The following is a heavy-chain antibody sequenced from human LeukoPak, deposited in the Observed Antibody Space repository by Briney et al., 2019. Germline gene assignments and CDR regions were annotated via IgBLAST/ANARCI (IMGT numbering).Heavy chain of an antibody. J-gene: IGHJ5*02. CDR2: IIPIFGTA. CDR3: ARNPIAAAGRWFDP. V-gene: IGHV1-69*05. D-gene: IGHD6-13*01. CDR1: GGTFSSYA. Sequence: ASVKVSCKASGGTFSSYAISWVRQAPGQGLEWMGGIIPIFGTANYAQKFQGRVTITTDESTSTAYMEQSSLRSEDTAVYYCARNPIAAAGRWFDPWGQGTLVTVSS.